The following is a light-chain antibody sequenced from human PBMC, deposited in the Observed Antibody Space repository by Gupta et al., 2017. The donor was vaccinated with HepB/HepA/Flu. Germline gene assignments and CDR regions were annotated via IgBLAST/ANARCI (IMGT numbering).Light chain of an antibody. CDR3: ETVDSNSRV. CDR1: SGYSHYS. J-gene: IGLJ2*01. Sequence: HLLVTHSSSASASLGSSVTLTCTLSSGYSHYSIGWHQQQPGKAPRFLMMVDSSGRYNTGSGTPDCCSGSGSSAARHPTISNGQDEDDDYYYCETVDSNSRVFGGGTKLTVL. CDR2: VDSSGRY. V-gene: IGLV4-60*02.